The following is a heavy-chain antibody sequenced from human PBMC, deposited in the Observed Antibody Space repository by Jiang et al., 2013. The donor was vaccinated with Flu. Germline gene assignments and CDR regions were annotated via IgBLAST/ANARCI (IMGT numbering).Heavy chain of an antibody. CDR3: AAQYCTRTSCHSNGMDV. Sequence: SWVRQAPGQGLEWMGWITAYNGNTNYAQNLQGRVTMTTDTSTSTAYMELRSLRSDDTAMYYCAAQYCTRTSCHSNGMDVWGQGTTVTVSS. J-gene: IGHJ6*02. CDR2: ITAYNGNT. V-gene: IGHV1-18*01. D-gene: IGHD2-2*01.